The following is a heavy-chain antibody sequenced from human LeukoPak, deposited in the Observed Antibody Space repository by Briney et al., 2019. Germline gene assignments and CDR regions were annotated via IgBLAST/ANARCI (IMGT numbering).Heavy chain of an antibody. D-gene: IGHD6-13*01. CDR3: ARVWQQLILRPDAFDI. CDR1: GFTFSSYW. J-gene: IGHJ3*02. CDR2: ISSSGSYI. Sequence: GGSLRLSCAASGFTFSSYWMSWVRQAPGKGLEWVSSISSSGSYINFADSVKGRFTISRDNAKSSLYLQMNSLRAEDTAVYYCARVWQQLILRPDAFDIWGRGTMVTVSS. V-gene: IGHV3-21*01.